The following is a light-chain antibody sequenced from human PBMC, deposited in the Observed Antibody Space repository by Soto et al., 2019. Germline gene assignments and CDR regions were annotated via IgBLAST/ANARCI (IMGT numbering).Light chain of an antibody. CDR1: QSVSSY. CDR3: QHRGNWPLT. J-gene: IGKJ4*01. V-gene: IGKV3-11*01. Sequence: EIVLTQSPGTLSLSPGERATLSCRASQSVSSYLAWYQQKPGQAPRLLIYDASNRATGIPARFSGSGSGTDFTLTISSLEPEDFAVYYCQHRGNWPLTFGGGTKVDIK. CDR2: DAS.